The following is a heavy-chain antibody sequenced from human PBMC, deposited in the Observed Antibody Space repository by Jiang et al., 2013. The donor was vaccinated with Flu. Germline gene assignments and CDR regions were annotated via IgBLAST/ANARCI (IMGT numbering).Heavy chain of an antibody. J-gene: IGHJ4*02. CDR2: MYSSGST. CDR3: ARGSAYYSSGYHPHFDY. CDR1: GVSISSFY. D-gene: IGHD3-22*01. Sequence: GPGLVKPSETLSLTCTVSGVSISSFYWTWIRQPPGKALEWIGYMYSSGSTNYNPSLKSRVTISVDTSKNQFSLMLSSVTAADTAVYYCARGSAYYSSGYHPHFDYWGQGALVTVSS. V-gene: IGHV4-59*01.